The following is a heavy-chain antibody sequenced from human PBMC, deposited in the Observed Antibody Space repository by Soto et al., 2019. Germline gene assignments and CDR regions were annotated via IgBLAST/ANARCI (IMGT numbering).Heavy chain of an antibody. CDR2: IYYSGST. V-gene: IGHV4-31*03. D-gene: IGHD1-26*01. Sequence: SETLSLTCTVSGGSISSGGYYWSWIRQHPGKGLEWIGYIYYSGSTYYNPSLKSRVTISVDTSKNQFSLKLSSVTAADTAVYYCARTIVGAPYFYYFDYWGQGTLVTVSS. CDR1: GGSISSGGYY. CDR3: ARTIVGAPYFYYFDY. J-gene: IGHJ4*02.